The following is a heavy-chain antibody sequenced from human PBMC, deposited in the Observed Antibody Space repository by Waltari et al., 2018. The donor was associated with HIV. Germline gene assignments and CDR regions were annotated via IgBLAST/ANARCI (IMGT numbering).Heavy chain of an antibody. V-gene: IGHV3-7*01. Sequence: EVQVVESGGGLVQPGGSMRLSCTGSGFRLSNHWMTWVRQAPGKGLEWVANIKQDGSEKYYVVSVKGRFTVSRDNANNSLYLQMNSLRAEDTAVYYCARGRDPVAGYYYYYYYMDVWGKGTTVTVSS. J-gene: IGHJ6*03. D-gene: IGHD6-19*01. CDR2: IKQDGSEK. CDR1: GFRLSNHW. CDR3: ARGRDPVAGYYYYYYYMDV.